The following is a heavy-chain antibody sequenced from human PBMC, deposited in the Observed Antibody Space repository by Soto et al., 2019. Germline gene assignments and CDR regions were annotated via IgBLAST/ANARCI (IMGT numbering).Heavy chain of an antibody. CDR3: AREGPTYNFDQ. V-gene: IGHV3-7*01. D-gene: IGHD1-1*01. Sequence: GGSLRLSCVGSGFSLSGNWMNWVRQAPGKGLEWVANIKQDGGEKYYVDSVKGRFIISRDNARNTLYLQMSFLRVEDTAIYYCAREGPTYNFDQWGQGTQVTVSS. CDR2: IKQDGGEK. J-gene: IGHJ4*02. CDR1: GFSLSGNW.